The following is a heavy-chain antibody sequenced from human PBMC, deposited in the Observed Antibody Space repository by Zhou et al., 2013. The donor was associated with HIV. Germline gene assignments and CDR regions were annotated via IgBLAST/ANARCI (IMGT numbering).Heavy chain of an antibody. Sequence: QVHLVQSGAEVKKAGPSVRVSCKTAGGTFNSNGVSWVRHAPGQGLEWMGGIIPVSATTNYAQKFQARVSITTDSSTSAADLELSGLTSDDTAVYYCARCSSSSRWHFDYWGQGTLVTVSS. D-gene: IGHD6-6*01. CDR3: ARCSSSSRWHFDY. V-gene: IGHV1-69*05. CDR1: GGTFNSNG. J-gene: IGHJ4*02. CDR2: IIPVSATT.